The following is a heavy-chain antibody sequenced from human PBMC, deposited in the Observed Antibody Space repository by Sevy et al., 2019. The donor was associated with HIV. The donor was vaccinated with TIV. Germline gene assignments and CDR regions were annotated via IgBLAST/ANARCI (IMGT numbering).Heavy chain of an antibody. CDR3: AKSPPRCSGGTCSFDY. V-gene: IGHV3-23*01. CDR1: GFTFSSYA. Sequence: RGSLRLSCAASGFTFSSYAMSWVRQAPGKGLEWVSAISGSGGSTYYADSVKGRFTISRDNSKNTLYLQMNSLRAEDTAVYYCAKSPPRCSGGTCSFDYWGQGTLVTVSS. J-gene: IGHJ4*02. D-gene: IGHD2-15*01. CDR2: ISGSGGST.